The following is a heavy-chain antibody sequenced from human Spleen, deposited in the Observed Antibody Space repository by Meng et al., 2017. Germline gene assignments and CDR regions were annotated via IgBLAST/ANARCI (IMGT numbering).Heavy chain of an antibody. CDR1: GGSFSDYY. D-gene: IGHD4-11*01. J-gene: IGHJ4*02. CDR2: INHSGST. V-gene: IGHV4-34*01. CDR3: ARGPTTMAHDFDY. Sequence: QVQPQQCGAGLLKPSETLSLTCVVSGGSFSDYYWSWIRQPPGKGLEWIGEINHSGSTNYNPSLESRATISVDTSQNNLSLKLNSVTAADSAVYYCARGPTTMAHDFDYWGQGTLVTVSS.